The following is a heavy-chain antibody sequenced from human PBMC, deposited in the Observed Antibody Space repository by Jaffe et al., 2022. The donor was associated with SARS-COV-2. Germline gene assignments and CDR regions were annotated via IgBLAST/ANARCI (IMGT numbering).Heavy chain of an antibody. CDR3: ARGSYSSGWYFDY. CDR2: ISSSSSYI. D-gene: IGHD6-19*01. V-gene: IGHV3-21*01. CDR1: GFTFSSYS. Sequence: EVQLVESGGGLVKPGGSLRLSCAASGFTFSSYSMNWVRQAPGKGLEWVSSISSSSSYIYYADSVKGRFTISRDNAKNSLYLQMNSLRAEDTAVYYCARGSYSSGWYFDYWGQGTLVTVSS. J-gene: IGHJ4*02.